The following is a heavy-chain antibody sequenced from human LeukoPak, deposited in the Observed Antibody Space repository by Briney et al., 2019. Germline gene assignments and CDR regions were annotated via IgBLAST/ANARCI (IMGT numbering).Heavy chain of an antibody. CDR1: GGSISAYY. Sequence: SETLSLTCTVSGGSISAYYWSWIRQSPGKGLEWLGYIYYSGSTNYNPSLNSRATISVDTSKSLFSLKLGSVTAADTAVYYCARELGRAFDLWGQGTVVIVSS. J-gene: IGHJ3*01. D-gene: IGHD3-3*02. CDR2: IYYSGST. V-gene: IGHV4-59*01. CDR3: ARELGRAFDL.